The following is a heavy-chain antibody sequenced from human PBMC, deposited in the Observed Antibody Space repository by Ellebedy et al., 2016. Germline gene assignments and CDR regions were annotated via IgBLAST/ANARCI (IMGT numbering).Heavy chain of an antibody. CDR2: IRGKIDGETT. D-gene: IGHD2-2*01. J-gene: IGHJ5*02. CDR1: GITFSNAW. CDR3: VRDKIELLPASRFDP. Sequence: GESLKISCVVSGITFSNAWMNWVRQAPGKGLEWVGHIRGKIDGETTNYAAPVKGRFTISRDDSKNTVYLQMNSLKTEDTAVYYCVRDKIELLPASRFDPWGQGAQVTVSS. V-gene: IGHV3-15*01.